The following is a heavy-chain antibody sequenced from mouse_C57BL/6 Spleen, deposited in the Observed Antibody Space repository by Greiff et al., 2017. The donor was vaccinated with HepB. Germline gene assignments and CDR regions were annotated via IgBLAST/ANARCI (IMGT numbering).Heavy chain of an antibody. CDR3: ARPLYGYDDY. CDR2: IYPGSGST. Sequence: QVQLQQPGAELVKPGASVKMSCKASGYTFTSYWITWVKQRPGQGLEWIGDIYPGSGSTNYNEKFKSKATLTVDTSSSTAYMQRSSLTYEDSAVYYCARPLYGYDDYWGQGTTLTVSS. J-gene: IGHJ2*01. V-gene: IGHV1-55*01. D-gene: IGHD2-2*01. CDR1: GYTFTSYW.